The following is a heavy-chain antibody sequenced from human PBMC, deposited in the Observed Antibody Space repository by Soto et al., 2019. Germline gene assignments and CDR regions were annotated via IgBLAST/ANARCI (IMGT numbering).Heavy chain of an antibody. CDR1: GGSISSYY. CDR3: ATGWMTTVTTNWYFYL. D-gene: IGHD4-17*01. J-gene: IGHJ2*01. Sequence: SETLSLTCTVSGGSISSYYWSWIRQPPGKGLEWIGYIYYSGSTNYNPSLTSRVTISVDTSKNQFSLKLSSVTAADTAVYYCATGWMTTVTTNWYFYLWGRGSLVTVAS. V-gene: IGHV4-59*08. CDR2: IYYSGST.